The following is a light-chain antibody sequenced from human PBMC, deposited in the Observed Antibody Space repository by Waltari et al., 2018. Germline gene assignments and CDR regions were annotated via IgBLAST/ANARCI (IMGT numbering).Light chain of an antibody. CDR2: AAS. CDR3: QQSYSTPGFA. CDR1: QSISSY. J-gene: IGKJ4*01. Sequence: DIQMTQSPSSLSASVGDRVTITCRASQSISSYLNWYQQKPGKAPKLLIYAASSLQSGVPSRFSGRGAGTDFTLTISSLQPEDFATYYCQQSYSTPGFAFGGGTKVEIK. V-gene: IGKV1-39*01.